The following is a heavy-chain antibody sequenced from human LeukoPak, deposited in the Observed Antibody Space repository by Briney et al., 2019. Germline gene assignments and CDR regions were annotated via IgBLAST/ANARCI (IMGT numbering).Heavy chain of an antibody. CDR3: ARRGDWLFDY. Sequence: SETLSLTCAVSGDSITSDKWWTWVRQPPGKGLEWIGEIHRSKSSNYYPSLKSRVTISVDKSKNPFSLELNSVTAADTAVYYCARRGDWLFDYWGQGILVTVSS. V-gene: IGHV4-4*02. J-gene: IGHJ4*02. CDR2: IHRSKSS. D-gene: IGHD2-21*02. CDR1: GDSITSDKW.